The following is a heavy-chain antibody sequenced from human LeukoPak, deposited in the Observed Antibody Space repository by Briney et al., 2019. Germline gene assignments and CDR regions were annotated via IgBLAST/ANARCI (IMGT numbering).Heavy chain of an antibody. CDR3: TRQRSDYYGSGSYYPFDY. J-gene: IGHJ4*02. V-gene: IGHV3-73*01. CDR1: GFTFSGSA. D-gene: IGHD3-10*01. Sequence: GGSLRLSCAASGFTFSGSAMHWVRQASGKGLEWVGRIRSKANSYATAYAASVKGRFTISRDDSKNTAYLQMNSLKTEDTAVYYCTRQRSDYYGSGSYYPFDYWGQGTLVIVSS. CDR2: IRSKANSYAT.